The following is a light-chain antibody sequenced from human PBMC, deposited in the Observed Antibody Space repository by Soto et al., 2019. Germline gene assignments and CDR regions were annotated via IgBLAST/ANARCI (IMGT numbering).Light chain of an antibody. CDR1: QGISKW. J-gene: IGKJ1*01. V-gene: IGKV1-12*01. CDR3: QQASSFPWT. CDR2: SAS. Sequence: DIQMPQSPSSVSASVGYRVTITCRASQGISKWLAWYQQKPGKGPDLLMYSASTLQRGVPSRFSGSGSGTDFTLTISSLQPEEFGTYYCQQASSFPWTFGQFTKV.